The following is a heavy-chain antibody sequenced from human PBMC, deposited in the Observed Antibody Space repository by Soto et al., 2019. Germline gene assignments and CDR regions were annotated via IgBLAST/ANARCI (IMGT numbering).Heavy chain of an antibody. J-gene: IGHJ4*02. CDR3: GYGQYSV. Sequence: GGSLRLSCAASGFSFNYYAMHWVRQAPGKGLEWVAGMPYDGSNKNYADSVKGRFTISRDDSKNTLFLQMSSLRGEDTAVYYCGYGQYSVWGQGTLVTVSS. D-gene: IGHD1-26*01. CDR1: GFSFNYYA. V-gene: IGHV3-30-3*01. CDR2: MPYDGSNK.